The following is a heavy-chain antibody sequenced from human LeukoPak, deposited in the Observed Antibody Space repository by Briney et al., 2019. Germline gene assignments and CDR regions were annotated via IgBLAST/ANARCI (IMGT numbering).Heavy chain of an antibody. D-gene: IGHD2-15*01. CDR1: GYSFTSYW. J-gene: IGHJ4*02. Sequence: KTGESLKISCKGSGYSFTSYWIGWVRQMPGKGLEWMGIIYPGDSDTRYSPSFQGQVTISADKSISTAYLQWSSLKASDTAMYYCARLEVDCSGGSCYRYFDYWGQGTLVTVSS. CDR2: IYPGDSDT. CDR3: ARLEVDCSGGSCYRYFDY. V-gene: IGHV5-51*01.